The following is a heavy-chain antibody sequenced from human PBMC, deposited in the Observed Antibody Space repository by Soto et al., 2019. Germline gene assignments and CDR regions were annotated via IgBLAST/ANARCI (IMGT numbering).Heavy chain of an antibody. V-gene: IGHV4-59*10. CDR1: GASITSYY. CDR2: VYARGAT. CDR3: ARSSGDDFFYYGMDV. Sequence: PSETLSLTCSVSGASITSYYWSWIRQSAGEGLQWIGRVYARGATNFNPSLKSRVTISGDTSKNQFSLKLTSVTAADTAVYYCARSSGDDFFYYGMDVWGHGTTVTSP. J-gene: IGHJ6*02. D-gene: IGHD4-17*01.